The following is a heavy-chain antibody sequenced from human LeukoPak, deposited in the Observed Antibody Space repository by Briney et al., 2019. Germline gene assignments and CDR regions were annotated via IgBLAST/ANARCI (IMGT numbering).Heavy chain of an antibody. CDR1: GFPFSSFA. V-gene: IGHV3-23*01. D-gene: IGHD2-15*01. CDR2: ISGSGGST. CDR3: AKYSLEGG. Sequence: GGPLRLSCTASGFPFSSFALSWVRQAPGKGLEWVSAISGSGGSTYYADSVKGRFTISRDNSKNTLYLQMNSLRADDTAVYYCAKYSLEGGWGQGTLVTVSS. J-gene: IGHJ4*02.